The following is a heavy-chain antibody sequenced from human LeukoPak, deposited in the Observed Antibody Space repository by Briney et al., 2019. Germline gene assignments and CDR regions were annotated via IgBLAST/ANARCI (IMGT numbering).Heavy chain of an antibody. Sequence: SETLSLTCTVSGGSISSSSYYWGWIRQPPGKGLEWIGSIYYSGSTYYNPSLKSRVTISVDTSKNQFSLKLSSVTAADTAVYYCARRPAITIFGVAPPIDYWGQGTLVTVSS. CDR3: ARRPAITIFGVAPPIDY. CDR2: IYYSGST. V-gene: IGHV4-39*01. CDR1: GGSISSSSYY. D-gene: IGHD3-3*01. J-gene: IGHJ4*02.